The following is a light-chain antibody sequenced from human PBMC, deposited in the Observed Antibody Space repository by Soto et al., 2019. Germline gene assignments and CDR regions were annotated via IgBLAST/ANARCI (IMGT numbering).Light chain of an antibody. Sequence: QSALTQPPSVSGSPGQSVTISCTGTSSDVGSYNRVSWYQQPPGTAPKLMIYEVNNRPSGVPDRFSGSKSGNTASLTISGLQAEDEAGYYCNSYTSSSTYVFGTGTKVTVL. J-gene: IGLJ1*01. CDR2: EVN. CDR1: SSDVGSYNR. V-gene: IGLV2-18*02. CDR3: NSYTSSSTYV.